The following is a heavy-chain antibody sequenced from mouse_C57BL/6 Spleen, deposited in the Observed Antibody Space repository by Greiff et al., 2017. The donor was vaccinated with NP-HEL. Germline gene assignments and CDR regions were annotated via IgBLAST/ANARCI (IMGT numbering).Heavy chain of an antibody. D-gene: IGHD2-3*01. V-gene: IGHV5-12*01. CDR1: GFTFSDYY. CDR3: ARRIYDGYSYAMDY. CDR2: ISNGGGST. Sequence: EVKVVESGGGLVQPGGSLKLSCAASGFTFSDYYMYWVCQTPEKRLEWVAYISNGGGSTYYPDTVKGRFTISRDNAKNTLYLQMSRLKSEDTAMYYCARRIYDGYSYAMDYWGQGTSVTVSS. J-gene: IGHJ4*01.